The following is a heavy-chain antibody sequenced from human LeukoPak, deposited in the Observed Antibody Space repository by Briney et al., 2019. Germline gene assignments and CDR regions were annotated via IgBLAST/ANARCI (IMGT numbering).Heavy chain of an antibody. V-gene: IGHV3-21*01. CDR3: ARDIDYGSGSSDY. CDR2: ISSGSSYI. D-gene: IGHD3-10*01. J-gene: IGHJ4*02. Sequence: PGGSLRLSCAASGFTFSSYSMNWVRQAPGKGLERFSSISSGSSYIYYADSVKGRFTISRDNAKNSLYLQMNSLRAEDTAVYYCARDIDYGSGSSDYWGQGTLVTVSS. CDR1: GFTFSSYS.